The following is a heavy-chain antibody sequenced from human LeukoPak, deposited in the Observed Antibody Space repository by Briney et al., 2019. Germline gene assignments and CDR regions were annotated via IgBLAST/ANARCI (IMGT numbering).Heavy chain of an antibody. J-gene: IGHJ4*02. CDR3: AAGEQWLGEGFDY. CDR1: GFTFTSSA. CDR2: IVVGSGNT. V-gene: IGHV1-58*02. Sequence: SVKVSCKASGFTFTSSAMQWVRQARGQRLEWIGWIVVGSGNTNYAQKFQERVTITRDMSTSTAYMELSSLRSEDTAVYYCAAGEQWLGEGFDYWGQGTLVTVSS. D-gene: IGHD6-19*01.